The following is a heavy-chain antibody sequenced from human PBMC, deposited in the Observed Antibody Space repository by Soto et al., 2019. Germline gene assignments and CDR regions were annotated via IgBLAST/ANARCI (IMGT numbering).Heavy chain of an antibody. D-gene: IGHD6-13*01. Sequence: GESLKISCKGSGYSFTSYWIGWVRQMPGKGLEWMGIIYPGDSDTRYSPSFQGHATISTDKSITTAYLQWSSLKASDTAMYYCARTTPTIAASGTRYYYGMDVWGQGTTVTVSS. J-gene: IGHJ6*02. CDR2: IYPGDSDT. CDR3: ARTTPTIAASGTRYYYGMDV. CDR1: GYSFTSYW. V-gene: IGHV5-51*01.